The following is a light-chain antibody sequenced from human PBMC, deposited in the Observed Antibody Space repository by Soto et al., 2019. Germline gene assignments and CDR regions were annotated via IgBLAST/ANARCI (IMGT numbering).Light chain of an antibody. V-gene: IGKV1-39*01. J-gene: IGKJ4*01. Sequence: DIHLTQSPSSLSAAVGDRVTITCRASQAILTYLNWLQQKAGKAPEVLIYDASGLRSGVPSRFTGSGSATDFTLTITGLEREAAGTCCCQPTFSPDVIFGGGTKV. CDR3: QPTFSPDVI. CDR2: DAS. CDR1: QAILTY.